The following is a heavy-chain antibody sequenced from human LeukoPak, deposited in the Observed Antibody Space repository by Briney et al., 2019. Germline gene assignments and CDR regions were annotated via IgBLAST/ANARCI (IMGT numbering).Heavy chain of an antibody. D-gene: IGHD2-15*01. CDR3: AAGWVCSGGSCYYYFDY. CDR1: GFTFTSSA. CDR2: IVVGSGNT. J-gene: IGHJ4*02. Sequence: ASVKVSCKASGFTFTSSAIQWVRQARGQRLEWIGWIVVGSGNTNYAQKFQERVTITRDMSTSTAYMELSSLRSEDTAVYYCAAGWVCSGGSCYYYFDYWGQGTLVTVSS. V-gene: IGHV1-58*02.